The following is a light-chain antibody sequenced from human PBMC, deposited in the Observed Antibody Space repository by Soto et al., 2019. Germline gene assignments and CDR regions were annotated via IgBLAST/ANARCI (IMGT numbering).Light chain of an antibody. CDR2: EVN. V-gene: IGLV2-18*02. J-gene: IGLJ1*01. Sequence: ALTQPASLSGSPGQSITISCIGTSSDIGTYNRVSWYRQPPGTAPKLIIYEVNNRPSGVPDRFSGSKSGNTASLIISGLQAEDEADYYCNSFTTSNTYVFGTGTKVTVL. CDR1: SSDIGTYNR. CDR3: NSFTTSNTYV.